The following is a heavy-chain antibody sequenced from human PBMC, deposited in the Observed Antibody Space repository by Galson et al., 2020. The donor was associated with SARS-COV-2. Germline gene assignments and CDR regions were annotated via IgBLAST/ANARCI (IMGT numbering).Heavy chain of an antibody. CDR2: IYYSGST. D-gene: IGHD3-3*01. V-gene: IGHV4-30-4*01. CDR1: GGSISSGDYY. J-gene: IGHJ6*02. Sequence: SQTLSLTCTVSGGSISSGDYYWSWIRQPPGKGLEWIGYIYYSGSTYYNPSLKSRVTISVDTSKNQFSLKLSSVTAADTAVYYCARDQTKNAVWTGYYYYYGMDVWGQGTTVTVSS. CDR3: ARDQTKNAVWTGYYYYYGMDV.